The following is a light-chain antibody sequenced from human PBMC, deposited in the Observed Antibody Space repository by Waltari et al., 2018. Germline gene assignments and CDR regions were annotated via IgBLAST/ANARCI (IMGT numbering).Light chain of an antibody. CDR1: QSILKSSNNNNY. V-gene: IGKV4-1*01. J-gene: IGKJ3*01. Sequence: IVMTQSPDSLAVSLGERATINCKSSQSILKSSNNNNYLAWYQQKPGQPPKLLFYWASTRESGVPDRFSGSGSGTDFTLTISSLQAEDVAVYYCQQYYISPFTFGPGTKVDIK. CDR2: WAS. CDR3: QQYYISPFT.